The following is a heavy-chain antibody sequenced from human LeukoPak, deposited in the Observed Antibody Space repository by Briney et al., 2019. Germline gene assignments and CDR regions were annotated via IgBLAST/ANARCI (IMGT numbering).Heavy chain of an antibody. CDR1: GGSISSYY. CDR2: FYTSGST. V-gene: IGHV4-4*07. D-gene: IGHD3-3*01. Sequence: SETLSLTCTVSGGSISSYYWSWIRQPAGKRLEWIGRFYTSGSTNSNPSLKSRVTMSVDTSKNRFSLKLSSVTAADTAVYYCAREGPTIFEGNNWFDPWGLGTLVTVSS. J-gene: IGHJ5*02. CDR3: AREGPTIFEGNNWFDP.